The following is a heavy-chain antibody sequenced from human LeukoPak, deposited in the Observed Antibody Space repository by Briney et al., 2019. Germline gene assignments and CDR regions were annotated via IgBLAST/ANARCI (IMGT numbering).Heavy chain of an antibody. CDR2: IYYSGST. J-gene: IGHJ6*03. V-gene: IGHV4-59*01. CDR3: ARSVEGYCSGGSCYSYYYYMDV. D-gene: IGHD2-15*01. CDR1: GGSFSGYY. Sequence: SETLSLTCAVYGGSFSGYYWSWLRQPPGKGLEWLGYIYYSGSTNYNPPLKSRVTISVDTSKNQFSLKLSSVTAADTAVYYCARSVEGYCSGGSCYSYYYYMDVWGKGTTVTVSS.